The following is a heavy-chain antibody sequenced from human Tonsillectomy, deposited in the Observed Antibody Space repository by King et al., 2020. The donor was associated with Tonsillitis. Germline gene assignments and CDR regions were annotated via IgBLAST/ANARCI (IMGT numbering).Heavy chain of an antibody. D-gene: IGHD3-3*02. V-gene: IGHV4-30-2*01. J-gene: IGHJ3*02. Sequence: QLQESGSGLVKPSQTLSLTCAVSGGSISSGGYSWSWIRQPPGKGLECIGDIYHSGSHYYNPSLKSRFTISVDRSQNQFSLKLSSVTAADTAVYYCARGVGRISAFDIWGQGTMVTVSS. CDR3: ARGVGRISAFDI. CDR1: GGSISSGGYS. CDR2: IYHSGSH.